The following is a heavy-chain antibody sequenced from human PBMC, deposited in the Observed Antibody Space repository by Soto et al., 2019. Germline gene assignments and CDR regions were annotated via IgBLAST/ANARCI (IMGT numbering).Heavy chain of an antibody. CDR1: GYTFTGYY. J-gene: IGHJ6*02. V-gene: IGHV1-2*04. CDR3: AREGLVLVPTTVNSDYYYYAMDV. D-gene: IGHD2-2*01. CDR2: INPNSGGT. Sequence: ASVKVSCKASGYTFTGYYMHWVRQAPGQGLEWMGWINPNSGGTNYAQKFQGWVTMTRDTSISTAYMELSRLRSDDTAVYYCAREGLVLVPTTVNSDYYYYAMDVWGQGTTVTSP.